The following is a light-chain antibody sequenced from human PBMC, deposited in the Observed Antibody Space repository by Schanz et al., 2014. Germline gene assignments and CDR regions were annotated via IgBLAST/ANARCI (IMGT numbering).Light chain of an antibody. J-gene: IGLJ2*01. CDR1: SNDVGGYDH. V-gene: IGLV2-11*01. CDR2: EVS. CDR3: SSYAGYGMGV. Sequence: QSALTQPRSVSGSPGQSVTISCTGTSNDVGGYDHVSWYQQHPGKAPKVVIYEVSKRPSGVPDRFSGSKSGNTASLTVSGVQVEDEADYYCSSYAGYGMGVFGGGTKLTVL.